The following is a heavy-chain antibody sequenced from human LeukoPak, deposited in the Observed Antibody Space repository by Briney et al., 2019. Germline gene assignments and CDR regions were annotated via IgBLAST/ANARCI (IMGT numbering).Heavy chain of an antibody. J-gene: IGHJ6*02. CDR3: ARARGYSGYESKWYHYGMDV. V-gene: IGHV3-23*01. Sequence: GGSLRLSCAASGFTFSSYAMSWVRQAPGKGLEWVSAISGSGGSTYYADSVKGRFTISRDNSKNTLYVQMNSLRAEDTAVYYCARARGYSGYESKWYHYGMDVWGQGTTVTVSS. CDR2: ISGSGGST. D-gene: IGHD5-12*01. CDR1: GFTFSSYA.